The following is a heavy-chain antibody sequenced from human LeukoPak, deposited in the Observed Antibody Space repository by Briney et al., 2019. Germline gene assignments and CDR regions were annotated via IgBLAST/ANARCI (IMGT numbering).Heavy chain of an antibody. CDR3: AASPDYYDSRSVDY. D-gene: IGHD3-22*01. CDR1: GGSISSYY. J-gene: IGHJ4*02. V-gene: IGHV4-59*01. Sequence: SETLSLTCTVPGGSISSYYWSWIRQPPGKGREWIGYIYYSGSTNYNPSLKSRVTISVDTSKNQFSLKLSSVTAADTAVYYCAASPDYYDSRSVDYWGQGTLVTVSS. CDR2: IYYSGST.